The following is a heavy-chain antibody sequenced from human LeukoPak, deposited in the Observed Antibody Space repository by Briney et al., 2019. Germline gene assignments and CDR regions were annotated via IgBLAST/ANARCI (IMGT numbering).Heavy chain of an antibody. J-gene: IGHJ4*02. CDR3: AKDCNGGNCYIDY. CDR2: MSGRGVST. V-gene: IGHV3-23*01. CDR1: GFTFTNYA. Sequence: PGGSLRLSCAASGFTFTNYALSWVRQAPGKGLEWVSGMSGRGVSTYYAASVKGRFTISSDSSKNTLYLQMNSLRAEDTAIYYCAKDCNGGNCYIDYWGPGTLVTVAS. D-gene: IGHD2-15*01.